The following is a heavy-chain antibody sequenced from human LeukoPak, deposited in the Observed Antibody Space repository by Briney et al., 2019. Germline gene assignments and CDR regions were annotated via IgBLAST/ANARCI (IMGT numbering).Heavy chain of an antibody. D-gene: IGHD3-22*01. CDR3: ALQNDSSPFDY. V-gene: IGHV3-53*01. CDR1: GFTVSTNS. J-gene: IGHJ4*02. CDR2: IYSGGNT. Sequence: GGSLRLSCTVSGFTVSTNSMSWVRQAPGKGLEWVSVIYSGGNTDYADSVKGRFTISRDNSKNTLYLQMNSLRAEDTAVYYCALQNDSSPFDYWGQGTLVTVSS.